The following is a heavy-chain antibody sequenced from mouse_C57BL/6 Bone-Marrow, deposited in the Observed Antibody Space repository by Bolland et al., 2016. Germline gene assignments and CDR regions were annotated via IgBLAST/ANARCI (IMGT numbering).Heavy chain of an antibody. CDR2: IWSDGST. Sequence: VIWSDGSTTYNSALKSRLSISKDNSKSQVFLKMNSLQTDDTAMHYCARSNWAWFAYWGQGTLV. CDR3: ARSNWAWFAY. D-gene: IGHD4-1*02. V-gene: IGHV2-6*02. J-gene: IGHJ3*01.